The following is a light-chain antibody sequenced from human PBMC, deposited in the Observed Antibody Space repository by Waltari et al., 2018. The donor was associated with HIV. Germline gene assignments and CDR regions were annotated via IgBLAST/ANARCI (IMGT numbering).Light chain of an antibody. CDR3: SSYADRNGFYVV. V-gene: IGLV2-8*01. CDR2: EVT. J-gene: IGLJ2*01. Sequence: QSALTQPPSASGSPGQSVTLSCTGTNSDLGGYTYVSWSQKHPGKAPKLVISEVTKRPSGVPDRFSGSKSGTTASLTVSGLQAEDEADYYCSSYADRNGFYVVFGGGTRLTVL. CDR1: NSDLGGYTY.